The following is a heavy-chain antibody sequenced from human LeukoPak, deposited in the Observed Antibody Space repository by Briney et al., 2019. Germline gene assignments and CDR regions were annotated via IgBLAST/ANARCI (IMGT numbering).Heavy chain of an antibody. CDR2: IRYDGSNK. Sequence: GGSLRLSCAASGFTFSSYDIHWVRQAPGKGLEWVAFIRYDGSNKYYADSVRGRFTISRDNSKNTLYLQMNSLRAEDTAVYYCARSIVVVPAAMGYWGQGTLVTVSS. D-gene: IGHD2-2*01. V-gene: IGHV3-30*02. CDR3: ARSIVVVPAAMGY. J-gene: IGHJ4*02. CDR1: GFTFSSYD.